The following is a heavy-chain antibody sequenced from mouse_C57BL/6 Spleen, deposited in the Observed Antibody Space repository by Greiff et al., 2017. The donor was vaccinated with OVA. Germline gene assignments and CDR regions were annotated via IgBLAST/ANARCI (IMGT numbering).Heavy chain of an antibody. CDR2: IDPNSGGT. D-gene: IGHD2-4*01. Sequence: VQLQQSGAELVKPGASVKLSCKASGYTFTSYWMHWVQQRPGRGLEWIGRIDPNSGGTKYNEKFKRKATLTVDKPSSTAYMQLSSLTSEDSAVYYCARERIYYDYDVWYFDVWGTGTTVTVSS. CDR3: ARERIYYDYDVWYFDV. V-gene: IGHV1-72*01. CDR1: GYTFTSYW. J-gene: IGHJ1*03.